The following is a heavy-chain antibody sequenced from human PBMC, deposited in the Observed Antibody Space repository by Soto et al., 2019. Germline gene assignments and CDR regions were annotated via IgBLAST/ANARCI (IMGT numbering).Heavy chain of an antibody. V-gene: IGHV3-23*01. CDR1: GFTFSSYA. Sequence: EVQLLESGGGLVQPGGSLRLSCAASGFTFSSYAMSWVRQAPGKGLEWVSAISGSGGSTYYADSVKGRFTISRDNSKNTLYLQMNSLRGGDAAVYYCATGHTVPFDYWGQGTLVTVSS. CDR3: ATGHTVPFDY. D-gene: IGHD4-17*01. J-gene: IGHJ4*02. CDR2: ISGSGGST.